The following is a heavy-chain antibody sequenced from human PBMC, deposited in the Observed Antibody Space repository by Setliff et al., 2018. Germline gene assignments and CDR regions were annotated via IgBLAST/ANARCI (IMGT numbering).Heavy chain of an antibody. CDR2: IIPIFGTA. Sequence: SVKVSCKASGGTFSSYATSWVRQAPGQGLEWMGRIIPIFGTANYAQKFQGRVTITADKSTSTAYMELSSLRSEDTAVYYCARYRVVPAALNWFDPWGQGTLVTVSS. V-gene: IGHV1-69*06. D-gene: IGHD2-2*01. J-gene: IGHJ5*02. CDR1: GGTFSSYA. CDR3: ARYRVVPAALNWFDP.